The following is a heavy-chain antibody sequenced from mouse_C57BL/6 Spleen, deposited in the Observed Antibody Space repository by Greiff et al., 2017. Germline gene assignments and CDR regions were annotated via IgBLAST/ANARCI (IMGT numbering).Heavy chain of an antibody. CDR2: IDPETGGT. D-gene: IGHD1-1*01. CDR3: TRKNYGSGWFAY. J-gene: IGHJ3*01. V-gene: IGHV1-15*01. CDR1: GYTFTDYE. Sequence: VKLMESGAELVRPGASVTLSCKASGYTFTDYEMHWVKQTPVHGLEWIGAIDPETGGTAYTQKFKGKAILTADKSSSTAYMALRRLTSEDAAVYYCTRKNYGSGWFAYWGQGTLVTVSA.